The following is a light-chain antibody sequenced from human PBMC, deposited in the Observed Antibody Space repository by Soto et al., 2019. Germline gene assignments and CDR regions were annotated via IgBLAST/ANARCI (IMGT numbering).Light chain of an antibody. J-gene: IGLJ1*01. CDR1: SSDIGDYNY. Sequence: QSALTQPASVSGSPGQSITISCTGTSSDIGDYNYVSWYQQHPGKAPNIMIYDVSNRPSGVSDRYSGSKSGNTASLTISGLQAEDEADYYCSSYTSSSTRVFGTGTKLTVL. CDR3: SSYTSSSTRV. V-gene: IGLV2-14*01. CDR2: DVS.